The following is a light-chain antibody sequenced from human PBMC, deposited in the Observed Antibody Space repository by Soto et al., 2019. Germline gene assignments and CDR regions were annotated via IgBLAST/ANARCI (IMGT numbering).Light chain of an antibody. J-gene: IGKJ1*01. V-gene: IGKV1-6*01. CDR3: LLDFSYFWA. CDR2: AAS. CDR1: QDIRSA. Sequence: AIQLTQSPSCLSASGGDRVAITCRASQDIRSALGWYQQKPGKVPKLLIYAASTLQSGVPSRFSGSGSGTDFTLTISSLQPEDFATYYCLLDFSYFWAFGQGTKVDIK.